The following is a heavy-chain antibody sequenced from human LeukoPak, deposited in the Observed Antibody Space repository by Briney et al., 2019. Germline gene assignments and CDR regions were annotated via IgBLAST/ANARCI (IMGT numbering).Heavy chain of an antibody. Sequence: SETLSPTCTISGGSISSSSYYWRWIRQPPGKGLEWIGSIFYSGSTYYNPSLKSRVTISVDTSKNQFSLNLSSVTAADTAVYYCARPATVTTSFWYFDLWGRGTQVTVSS. CDR1: GGSISSSSYY. J-gene: IGHJ2*01. CDR3: ARPATVTTSFWYFDL. V-gene: IGHV4-39*01. D-gene: IGHD4-17*01. CDR2: IFYSGST.